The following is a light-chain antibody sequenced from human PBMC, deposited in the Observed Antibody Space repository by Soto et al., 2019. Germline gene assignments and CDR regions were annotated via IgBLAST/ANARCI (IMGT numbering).Light chain of an antibody. Sequence: QSVLTQPPSVSGAPGQRVTISCTGSSSKIGAGYDVQWYQQFPGTAPKPLIYGNSNRPSGVPDRFSGSKSGSSASLAITGLQAEDEADYYCESSDSSLSGYVVFGGGTKLTVL. CDR2: GNS. V-gene: IGLV1-40*01. CDR1: SSKIGAGYD. CDR3: ESSDSSLSGYVV. J-gene: IGLJ2*01.